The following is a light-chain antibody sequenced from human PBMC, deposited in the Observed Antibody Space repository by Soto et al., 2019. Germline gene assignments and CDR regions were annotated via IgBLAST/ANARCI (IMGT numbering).Light chain of an antibody. V-gene: IGKV3-15*01. CDR1: QSVSNN. CDR2: AAS. Sequence: GMSQSPATLSVSQGERATLSCRASQSVSNNVVWYQQKPGQAPRVVIYAASMRATGIPARFSGRGSGTDFTLTISSLQSEDFALYYCQHYNDWPPWTFGQGTKVAIK. J-gene: IGKJ1*01. CDR3: QHYNDWPPWT.